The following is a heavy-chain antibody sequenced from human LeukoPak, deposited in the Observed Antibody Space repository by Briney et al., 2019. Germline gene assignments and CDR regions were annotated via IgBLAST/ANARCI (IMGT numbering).Heavy chain of an antibody. J-gene: IGHJ3*02. CDR1: GFTFSSYG. D-gene: IGHD1-26*01. CDR2: IRYDGSNK. Sequence: PGGSLRLSCAASGFTFSSYGMHWVRQAPGKGLEWVAFIRYDGSNKYYADSVKGRFTISRDNSKNTLYLQMNSLRAEDTAMYYCAKDLSSRRHDAFDIWGQGTMVTVSS. V-gene: IGHV3-30*02. CDR3: AKDLSSRRHDAFDI.